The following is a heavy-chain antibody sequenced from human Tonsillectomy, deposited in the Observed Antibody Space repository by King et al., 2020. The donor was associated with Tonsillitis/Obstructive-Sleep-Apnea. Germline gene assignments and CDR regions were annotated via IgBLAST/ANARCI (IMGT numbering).Heavy chain of an antibody. CDR1: GGSISSYY. CDR2: ISYSGNT. CDR3: ANFKWGPAYPTYYYYMDV. D-gene: IGHD7-27*01. J-gene: IGHJ6*03. V-gene: IGHV4-59*08. Sequence: VQLQESGPGLVKPSETLSLTCTVSGGSISSYYWSWIRQPPGKGLEWIGYISYSGNTNYNPSLKSRVTISIDTSKNHFSLKLSSVTAADTAVYYCANFKWGPAYPTYYYYMDVWGKGTTVTVS.